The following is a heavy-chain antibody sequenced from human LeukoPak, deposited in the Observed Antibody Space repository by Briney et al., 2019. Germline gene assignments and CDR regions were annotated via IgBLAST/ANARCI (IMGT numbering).Heavy chain of an antibody. CDR3: ARTPAVRYFDWLSSPDY. V-gene: IGHV4-39*01. J-gene: IGHJ4*02. CDR2: IYDSGST. CDR1: GGSIRSSYYY. D-gene: IGHD3-9*01. Sequence: SETLSLTCTVSGGSIRSSYYYWGWIRQPPGKGLEWIGSIYDSGSTYYNPSLKSRVTISVDTSKNQFSLKLSSVTAADTAVYYCARTPAVRYFDWLSSPDYWGQGTLVTVSS.